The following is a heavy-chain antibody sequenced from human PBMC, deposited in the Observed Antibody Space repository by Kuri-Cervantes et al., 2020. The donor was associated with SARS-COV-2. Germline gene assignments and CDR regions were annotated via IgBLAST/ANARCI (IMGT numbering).Heavy chain of an antibody. D-gene: IGHD6-19*01. CDR3: ATTSSGRGY. V-gene: IGHV3-30-3*01. J-gene: IGHJ4*02. CDR1: GFTFNRFA. CDR2: VSYDGSNK. Sequence: GGSLRLSCAASGFTFNRFAIQWVRQAPGKGLEWVAVVSYDGSNKYYADSVKGRFTISRDNSKNTLYLQMNSLRAEDTAVYYCATTSSGRGYWGQGTLVTVSS.